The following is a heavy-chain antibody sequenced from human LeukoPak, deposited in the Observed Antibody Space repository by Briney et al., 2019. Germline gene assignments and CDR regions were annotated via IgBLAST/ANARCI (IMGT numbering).Heavy chain of an antibody. D-gene: IGHD2-21*01. J-gene: IGHJ5*02. Sequence: PSETLSLTCAVYGGSFSGYYWSWIRQPPGKGLEWIGEINHSGSTNYNPSLKSRVTISADTSKNQFSLKLSSVTAADTAVYYCARHSTVVGMGWFDPWGQGTLVTVSS. V-gene: IGHV4-34*01. CDR1: GGSFSGYY. CDR3: ARHSTVVGMGWFDP. CDR2: INHSGST.